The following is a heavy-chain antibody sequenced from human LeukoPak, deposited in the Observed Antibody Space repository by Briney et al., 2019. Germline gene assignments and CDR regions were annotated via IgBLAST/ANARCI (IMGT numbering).Heavy chain of an antibody. D-gene: IGHD1-26*01. Sequence: PGGSLRLSCAASGFIFSNYGMNWVRQAPGKGLEWVAAISASGSATSYADSVRGRFTISRDNSKNTLYLQMNSLRAEDTAVYYCAKEYSGNYYYFDYWGQGTLVTVSS. J-gene: IGHJ4*02. CDR1: GFIFSNYG. CDR2: ISASGSAT. V-gene: IGHV3-23*01. CDR3: AKEYSGNYYYFDY.